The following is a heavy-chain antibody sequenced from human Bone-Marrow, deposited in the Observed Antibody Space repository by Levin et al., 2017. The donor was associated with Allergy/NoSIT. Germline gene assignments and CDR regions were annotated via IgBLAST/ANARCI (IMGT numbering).Heavy chain of an antibody. CDR1: GFTFSSYA. J-gene: IGHJ4*02. CDR3: ARGVMVYAITYHFDY. Sequence: GGSLRLSCAASGFTFSSYAMHWVRQAPGKGLEWVAVISYDGSNKYYADSVKGRFTISRDNSKNTLYLQMNSLRAEDTAVYYCARGVMVYAITYHFDYWGQGTLVTVSS. V-gene: IGHV3-30*04. CDR2: ISYDGSNK. D-gene: IGHD2-8*01.